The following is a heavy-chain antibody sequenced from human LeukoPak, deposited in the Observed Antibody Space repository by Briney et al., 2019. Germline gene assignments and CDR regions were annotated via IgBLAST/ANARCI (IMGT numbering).Heavy chain of an antibody. D-gene: IGHD1-1*01. V-gene: IGHV3-30-3*01. CDR1: GFTITNYA. J-gene: IGHJ4*02. CDR2: ISYHGSGQ. CDR3: ARAGPNDHRFDY. Sequence: PGGSLRLSCAASGFTITNYAIHWVRQAPGRGLEWVAVISYHGSGQYYADSVKGRFTISRDTLKNTVFLQMFSLRPEDTAIYYCARAGPNDHRFDYWGQGTLVTVSS.